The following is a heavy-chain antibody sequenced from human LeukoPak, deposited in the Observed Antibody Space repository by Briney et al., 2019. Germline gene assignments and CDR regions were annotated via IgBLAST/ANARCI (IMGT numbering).Heavy chain of an antibody. V-gene: IGHV4-31*03. CDR1: GGSISSGGYY. D-gene: IGHD3-22*01. CDR3: ARGTMIHQSVYYYYYMDV. J-gene: IGHJ6*03. Sequence: SQTLSLTCTVSGGSISSGGYYWSWIRQHPGKGLEWIGYIYYSGSTYYNPSLKSRVTISVDTSKNQFSLKLSSVTAADTAVYYCARGTMIHQSVYYYYYMDVWGKGTTVTVSS. CDR2: IYYSGST.